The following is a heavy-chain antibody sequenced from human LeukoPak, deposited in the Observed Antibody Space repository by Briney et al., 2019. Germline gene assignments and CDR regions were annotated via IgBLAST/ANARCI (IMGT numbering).Heavy chain of an antibody. CDR2: IYHSEST. V-gene: IGHV4-38-2*02. CDR1: GYSISSGYY. D-gene: IGHD3-16*02. Sequence: PSETLSLTCAVSGYSISSGYYWGWIRQPPGKGLEWIGSIYHSESTYYNPSLKSRVTISVDTSKNQFSLKLSSVTAADTAVYYCARDVKVKAFDIWGQGTMVTVSS. CDR3: ARDVKVKAFDI. J-gene: IGHJ3*02.